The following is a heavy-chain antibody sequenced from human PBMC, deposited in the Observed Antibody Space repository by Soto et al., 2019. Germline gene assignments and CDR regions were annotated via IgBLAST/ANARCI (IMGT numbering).Heavy chain of an antibody. J-gene: IGHJ3*02. D-gene: IGHD6-13*01. Sequence: QVQLVQSGAEVQKPGSSVKVSCKASGGTFSSYTISWVRQAPGQGLEWMGRIIPSLGIANYAQKFQGRVTITADKATSTAYMEMSSLRSEDTAVYYCAGGIAAAAVDAFDIWGQGTMVTVSS. CDR1: GGTFSSYT. V-gene: IGHV1-69*02. CDR2: IIPSLGIA. CDR3: AGGIAAAAVDAFDI.